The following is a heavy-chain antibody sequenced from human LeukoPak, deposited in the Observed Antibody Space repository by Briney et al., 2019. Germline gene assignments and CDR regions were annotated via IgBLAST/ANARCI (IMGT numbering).Heavy chain of an antibody. CDR2: IYYSGST. Sequence: SQTLSLTCTVSGVSISSGDYYWSWIRQHSGKGLEWIGYIYYSGSTYYTPSLKSRVTISVDTSKNQFSLKLSSVTAADTAVYYCARGFLYYYDSSGYYLNWFDPWGQGTLVTVSS. D-gene: IGHD3-22*01. CDR3: ARGFLYYYDSSGYYLNWFDP. CDR1: GVSISSGDYY. J-gene: IGHJ5*02. V-gene: IGHV4-31*03.